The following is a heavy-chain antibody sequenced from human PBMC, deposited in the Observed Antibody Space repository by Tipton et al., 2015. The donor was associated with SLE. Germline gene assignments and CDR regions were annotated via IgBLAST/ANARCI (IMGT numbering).Heavy chain of an antibody. V-gene: IGHV4-61*02. CDR1: GGSINSDTYY. CDR2: IYSSGST. D-gene: IGHD5-24*01. CDR3: ATRMATPAGFDY. Sequence: TLSLTCTVSGGSINSDTYYWNWFRQPAGKGLEWIGRIYSSGSTSYNPTLKSRVTISVDTSKNQFSLKLSSVTAADTAVYYCATRMATPAGFDYWGQGTLVTVSS. J-gene: IGHJ4*02.